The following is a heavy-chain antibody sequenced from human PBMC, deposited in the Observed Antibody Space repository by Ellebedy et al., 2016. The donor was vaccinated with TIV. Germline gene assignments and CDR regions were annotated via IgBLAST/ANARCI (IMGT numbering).Heavy chain of an antibody. CDR3: ARRMTTVAKFDY. J-gene: IGHJ4*02. D-gene: IGHD4-23*01. Sequence: MPSETLSLTCTVSGGSISSYYWRWIRPPPAKGLEWIGYIYYSGSTNYNPSFKSRVTIKVDTSKNQFSLKLSSVTAADTAVYYCARRMTTVAKFDYWGQGTLVTVSS. CDR2: IYYSGST. CDR1: GGSISSYY. V-gene: IGHV4-59*08.